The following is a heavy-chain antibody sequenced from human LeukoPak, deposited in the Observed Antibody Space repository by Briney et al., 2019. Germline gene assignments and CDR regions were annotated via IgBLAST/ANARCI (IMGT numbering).Heavy chain of an antibody. D-gene: IGHD3-22*01. J-gene: IGHJ3*01. CDR3: ARPNITSYYDSRGYDAFDV. CDR2: IYPDDSDT. Sequence: PGESLKISCKGSGYRFNAYWIAWVRQMPGKGLEWMGIIYPDDSDTRYSPSFQGQVTISADKSVRTAYLQWSSPKASDTAMYYCARPNITSYYDSRGYDAFDVWGQGTMVTVSS. CDR1: GYRFNAYW. V-gene: IGHV5-51*01.